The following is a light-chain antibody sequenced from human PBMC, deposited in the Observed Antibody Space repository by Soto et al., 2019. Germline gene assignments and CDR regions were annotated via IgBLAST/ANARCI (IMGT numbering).Light chain of an antibody. CDR2: DAS. CDR3: QQYNNWPRT. Sequence: EFVLTQSPDTLSLPPGERATLSCMASQSISSYLAWYQQKPGQAPRLLIYDASSRATGIPARFSGSGSGTDFTLTISSLEPEDFAVYYCQQYNNWPRTFGQGTKVDIK. CDR1: QSISSY. J-gene: IGKJ1*01. V-gene: IGKV3-11*01.